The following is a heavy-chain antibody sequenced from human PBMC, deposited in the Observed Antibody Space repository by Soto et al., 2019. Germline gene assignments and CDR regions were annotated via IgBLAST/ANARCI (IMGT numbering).Heavy chain of an antibody. Sequence: QAQLEQSGSEVKKPGSSVKVSCKASGGSFSSYAITWVRQVPGQGFEYMGRNIPFFGTADYAPKFQGRVTITADESTSTAYMELSSLTSADTAVYYCASLMFRGVIPHYFGHWGQGTLVTVSS. CDR2: NIPFFGTA. CDR3: ASLMFRGVIPHYFGH. D-gene: IGHD3-10*01. CDR1: GGSFSSYA. J-gene: IGHJ4*02. V-gene: IGHV1-69*18.